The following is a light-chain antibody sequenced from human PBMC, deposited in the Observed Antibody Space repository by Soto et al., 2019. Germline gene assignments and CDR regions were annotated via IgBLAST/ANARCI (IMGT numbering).Light chain of an antibody. CDR3: QQYSSYFP. Sequence: DIQMTQSTSTLSASVGDRVTITCRASQNINSLLAWYQQKPGKAPKLLIYKASILESGVPSRFSGNGPGTEFALTVSSLQPDDFATYYCQQYSSYFPFGGGTKVEIK. V-gene: IGKV1-5*03. CDR2: KAS. J-gene: IGKJ4*02. CDR1: QNINSL.